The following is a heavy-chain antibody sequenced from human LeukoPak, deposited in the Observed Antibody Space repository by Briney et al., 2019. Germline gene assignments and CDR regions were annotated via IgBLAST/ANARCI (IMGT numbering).Heavy chain of an antibody. Sequence: GGSLRLSCAASGFTFSSYAMSWVRQAPGKGLEWVSGVGFDGTRYHADSVKGRFTVSRDTATNTLYLQMSSLRAEDTAIFYCAKTQGYYDYWGQGTLVTVSS. D-gene: IGHD3-22*01. CDR2: VGFDGTR. J-gene: IGHJ4*02. V-gene: IGHV3-23*01. CDR1: GFTFSSYA. CDR3: AKTQGYYDY.